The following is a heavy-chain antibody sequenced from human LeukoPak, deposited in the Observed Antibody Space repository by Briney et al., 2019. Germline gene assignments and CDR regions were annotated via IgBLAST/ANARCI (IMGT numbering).Heavy chain of an antibody. J-gene: IGHJ6*02. CDR3: ARGLVVVTMTSPIMDV. V-gene: IGHV4-34*01. Sequence: PSETLSLTCVVNGGSFTDYYWTWIRQAPGNGLEWVGDIDHRGSINYNPSLKSRVTISVDTSKNQFSLRLSSVTAADTAVYYCARGLVVVTMTSPIMDVWGQGTTVTVSS. D-gene: IGHD3-22*01. CDR1: GGSFTDYY. CDR2: IDHRGSI.